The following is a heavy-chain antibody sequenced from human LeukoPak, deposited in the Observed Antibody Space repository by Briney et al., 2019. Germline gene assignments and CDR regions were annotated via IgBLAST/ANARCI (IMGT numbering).Heavy chain of an antibody. D-gene: IGHD3-3*01. J-gene: IGHJ4*02. CDR3: ARGAYYDSSSGYYEYFDY. Sequence: SETLSITCTVSGGSISGYYWSWIRQPAGKGLEWIGGIYPSGSTNYNPSLKSRVTMSVDTSKNQFSLKLSSVTAADTAVYYCARGAYYDSSSGYYEYFDYWGQGTLVTVSS. CDR1: GGSISGYY. V-gene: IGHV4-4*07. CDR2: IYPSGST.